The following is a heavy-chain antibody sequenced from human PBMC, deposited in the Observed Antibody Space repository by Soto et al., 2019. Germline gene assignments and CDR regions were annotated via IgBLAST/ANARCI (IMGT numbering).Heavy chain of an antibody. CDR1: GFTFSSYW. Sequence: EVQLVESGGGLVQPGGSLRLSCAASGFTFSSYWMSWVRQAPGKGLEWVANIKQDGSEKYDVDSVKGRFTISRDNAKNSLYLQMNSLRAEDTAVYYCARESIRNFDAFDIWGQGTMVTVSS. CDR2: IKQDGSEK. D-gene: IGHD1-7*01. J-gene: IGHJ3*02. CDR3: ARESIRNFDAFDI. V-gene: IGHV3-7*01.